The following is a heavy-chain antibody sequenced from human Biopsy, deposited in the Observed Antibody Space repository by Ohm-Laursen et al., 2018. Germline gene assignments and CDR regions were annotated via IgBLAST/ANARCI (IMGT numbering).Heavy chain of an antibody. Sequence: SVKVSCKASGYSFTSYYMHWVRQAPGQGLEWMGMINPSGSTTSYPQIFQGRVTMTRDTSKSTVYMELSSLRSADTAVYFCARNTGWYGDLYYFDYWGQGTLVSVSS. V-gene: IGHV1-46*01. CDR2: INPSGSTT. D-gene: IGHD6-19*01. CDR1: GYSFTSYY. CDR3: ARNTGWYGDLYYFDY. J-gene: IGHJ4*02.